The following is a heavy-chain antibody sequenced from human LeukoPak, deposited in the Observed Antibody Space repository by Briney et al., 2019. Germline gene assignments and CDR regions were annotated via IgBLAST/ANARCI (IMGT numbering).Heavy chain of an antibody. V-gene: IGHV1-69*05. Sequence: SVKVSCKASGGTFSSYAISWLRQAPGQGLEWMGRIIPIFGTANYAQKFQGRVTINTDESTSTAYMELSSLRSEDTAVYYCARSLYSGYVYWFDPWGQGTLVTVSS. CDR1: GGTFSSYA. D-gene: IGHD5-12*01. CDR2: IIPIFGTA. J-gene: IGHJ5*02. CDR3: ARSLYSGYVYWFDP.